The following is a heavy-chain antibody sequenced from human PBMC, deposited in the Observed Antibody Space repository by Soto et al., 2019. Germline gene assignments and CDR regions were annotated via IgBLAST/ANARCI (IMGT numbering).Heavy chain of an antibody. V-gene: IGHV4-39*01. Sequence: QLQLQESGPGLVQPSETLSLTCIVSGGSISSSSSYWGWIRQPPGKGLEWIGSIYYSGSTYYNPSLKIRTTISGVEAKNQFPLRLSPVTAADTAVYYCARHKGSITLIAVLITGGFDYWGQGALVTVSS. J-gene: IGHJ4*02. CDR2: IYYSGST. CDR3: ARHKGSITLIAVLITGGFDY. CDR1: GGSISSSSSY. D-gene: IGHD3-22*01.